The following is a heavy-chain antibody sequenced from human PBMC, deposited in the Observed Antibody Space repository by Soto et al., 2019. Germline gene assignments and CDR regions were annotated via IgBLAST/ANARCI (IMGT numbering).Heavy chain of an antibody. V-gene: IGHV3-23*01. D-gene: IGHD3-10*01. CDR2: ISGGVDST. Sequence: PGGSLRLSCAASGFTFSNYAMSWVRQAPGKGLEWVSGISGGVDSTYYADSVKGRFTISRDNSKNTLYLQMNSLRAEDTAVYYCAKAPVGFGELHSDYWGQGALVTVSS. CDR3: AKAPVGFGELHSDY. CDR1: GFTFSNYA. J-gene: IGHJ4*02.